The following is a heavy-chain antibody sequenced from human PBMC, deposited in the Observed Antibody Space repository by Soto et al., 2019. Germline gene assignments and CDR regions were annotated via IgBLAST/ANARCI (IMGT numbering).Heavy chain of an antibody. V-gene: IGHV4-30-2*01. CDR3: ARAMTTVTTIDY. J-gene: IGHJ4*02. D-gene: IGHD4-17*01. CDR2: IYHSGST. Sequence: QLRLQESGSGLVKPSQTLSLTCAVSGGSISSGGYSWSWIRQPPGKGLEWIGYIYHSGSTYYNPSPPRRVXXXVXXSKNQFSLKPSSVTAADTAVYYCARAMTTVTTIDYWGQGTLVTVSS. CDR1: GGSISSGGYS.